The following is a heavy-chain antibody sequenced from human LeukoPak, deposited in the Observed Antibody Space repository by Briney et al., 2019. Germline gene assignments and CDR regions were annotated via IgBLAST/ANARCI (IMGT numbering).Heavy chain of an antibody. CDR2: IYYSGST. V-gene: IGHV4-59*06. D-gene: IGHD1-26*01. CDR3: ARDGGSYRLDY. CDR1: GGSISNYY. Sequence: SETLSLTCTVSGGSISNYYWSWIRQPPGKGLEWIGYIYYSGSTYYNPSLKSRVTISVDTSKNQFSLKLSSVTAADTAVYYCARDGGSYRLDYWGQGTLVTVSS. J-gene: IGHJ4*02.